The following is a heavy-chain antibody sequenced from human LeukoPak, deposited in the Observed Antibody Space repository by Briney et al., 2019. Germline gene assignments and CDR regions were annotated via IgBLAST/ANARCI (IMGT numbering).Heavy chain of an antibody. Sequence: GRSLRLSCAASGFSFSNYGMHWVRQAPGKGLEWVAFIRYDGSNENYADSVKGRFTISRDNSKNTLYLQMNSLRVEDTAVYYCAKDRAGTEFDYWGQGTLVTVSS. J-gene: IGHJ4*02. CDR3: AKDRAGTEFDY. V-gene: IGHV3-30*02. CDR1: GFSFSNYG. D-gene: IGHD1-1*01. CDR2: IRYDGSNE.